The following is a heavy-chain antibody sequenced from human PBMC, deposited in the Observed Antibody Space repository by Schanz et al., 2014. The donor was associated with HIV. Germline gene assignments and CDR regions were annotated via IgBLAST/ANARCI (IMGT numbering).Heavy chain of an antibody. Sequence: EVQLVATGGNLVQRGGSLRLSCVASTTTFNHFPMSWVRQTPGKGLEWVSEIAGTSGVTNYADSVMGRFTVSRDNGRNAVYLQMNNLRDEDTAVYYCARRPARNLDVWGQGTTVIVTS. J-gene: IGHJ6*02. V-gene: IGHV3-48*02. CDR2: IAGTSGVT. CDR1: TTTFNHFP. CDR3: ARRPARNLDV.